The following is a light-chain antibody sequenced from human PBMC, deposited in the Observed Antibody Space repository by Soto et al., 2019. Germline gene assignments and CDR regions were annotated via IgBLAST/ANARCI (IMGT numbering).Light chain of an antibody. CDR3: QTWGTGAWV. V-gene: IGLV4-69*01. CDR1: SGHSSYA. CDR2: LNSDGSH. J-gene: IGLJ3*02. Sequence: QLVLTQSPSASASLGASVKLTCTLSSGHSSYAIAWYQQQPEKGPRYLMNLNSDGSHSEGDGIPDRFSGSSSGAEHYLTISSLQSEDEADYYCQTWGTGAWVFGGGTKLTVL.